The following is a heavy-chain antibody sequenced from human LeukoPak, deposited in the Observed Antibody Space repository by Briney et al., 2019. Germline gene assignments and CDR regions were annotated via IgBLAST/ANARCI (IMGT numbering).Heavy chain of an antibody. CDR3: TRVAIVVVVVAPFRHDAFDI. CDR1: VFTFSNAW. CDR2: INSKTDGGTT. V-gene: IGHV3-15*01. Sequence: PGGSLRLACAASVFTFSNAWMSWVRQAPGKGLEWVGRINSKTDGGTTDYAAPVKGRFTISRDDSKNTLYLQMNSLKTEDTAVYYCTRVAIVVVVVAPFRHDAFDIWGQGTMVTVSS. J-gene: IGHJ3*02. D-gene: IGHD2-15*01.